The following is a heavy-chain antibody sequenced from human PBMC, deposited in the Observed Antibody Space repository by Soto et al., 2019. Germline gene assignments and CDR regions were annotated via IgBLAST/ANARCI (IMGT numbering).Heavy chain of an antibody. CDR2: ICNSGTT. D-gene: IGHD2-2*01. CDR3: ARHTRQNLKYPDY. V-gene: IGHV4-59*08. Sequence: PSETLSLTCTVSGGSIRSYCWTWIRQPPGEGLEWIGCICNSGTTNYNPSLKSRVTISVDTSKNQFSLKLSSVTAADTAVYYCARHTRQNLKYPDYWGQGTLVTVSS. CDR1: GGSIRSYC. J-gene: IGHJ4*02.